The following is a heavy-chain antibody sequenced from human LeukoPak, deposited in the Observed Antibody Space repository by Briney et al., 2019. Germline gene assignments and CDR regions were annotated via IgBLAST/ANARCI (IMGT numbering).Heavy chain of an antibody. V-gene: IGHV4-34*01. J-gene: IGHJ4*02. Sequence: SETLSLTCAVYGGSFSGYYWSWIRQPPGKGLEWIGENNHSGSTNYNPSLKSRVTISVDTSKNQFSLKLSSVTAADTAVYYCARDPTWDYWGQGTLVTVSS. CDR3: ARDPTWDY. CDR1: GGSFSGYY. CDR2: NNHSGST.